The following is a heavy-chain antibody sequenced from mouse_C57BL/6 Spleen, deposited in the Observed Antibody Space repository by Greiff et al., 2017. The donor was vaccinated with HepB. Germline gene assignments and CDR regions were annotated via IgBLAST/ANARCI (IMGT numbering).Heavy chain of an antibody. CDR1: GFNIKDDY. J-gene: IGHJ3*01. Sequence: VQLQQSGAELVRPGASVKLSCTASGFNIKDDYMHWVKQRPEQGLEWIGWIDPENGDTEYASKFQGKATITADTSSNTAYLQLSSLTSEDTAVYYCTSYYEFAYWGQGTLVTVSA. CDR2: IDPENGDT. D-gene: IGHD1-1*01. V-gene: IGHV14-4*01. CDR3: TSYYEFAY.